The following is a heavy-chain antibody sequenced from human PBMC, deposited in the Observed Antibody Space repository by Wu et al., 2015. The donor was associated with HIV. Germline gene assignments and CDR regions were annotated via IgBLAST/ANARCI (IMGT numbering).Heavy chain of an antibody. CDR1: GYTFTTYD. CDR2: MNPNSGNT. D-gene: IGHD6-13*01. V-gene: IGHV1-8*01. CDR3: ARVGAAAANGMDV. Sequence: QVRLGQSGAEVKKPGASVKVSCKASGYTFTTYDINWVRQATGQGLEWMGWMNPNSGNTGYAQNFQGRVTMTRNTSIGTAYMELSSLRSEDTAVYYCARVGAAAANGMDVVGPRDHGHRLL. J-gene: IGHJ6*02.